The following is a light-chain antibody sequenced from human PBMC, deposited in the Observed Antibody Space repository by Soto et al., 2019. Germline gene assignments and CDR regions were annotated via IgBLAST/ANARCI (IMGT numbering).Light chain of an antibody. CDR2: GAS. Sequence: EIVLTQSPGTLSLSPEERATLSCRASQSVSSSYLAWYQQKPGQAPRLLIYGASSRATGIPDRFSGSGSGTDFTLTISRLESEDFAVYYCQQYGSSLWTFGQGTKVDIK. CDR1: QSVSSSY. J-gene: IGKJ1*01. V-gene: IGKV3-20*01. CDR3: QQYGSSLWT.